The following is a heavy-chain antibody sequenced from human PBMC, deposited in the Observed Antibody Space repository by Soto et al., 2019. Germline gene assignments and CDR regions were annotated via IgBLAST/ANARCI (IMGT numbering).Heavy chain of an antibody. J-gene: IGHJ4*01. CDR1: GYSFTDYW. CDR2: IYPADSDT. D-gene: IGHD6-13*01. CDR3: ATTYTSSSYYFDY. V-gene: IGHV5-51*01. Sequence: PGESLKISCRSFGYSFTDYWIVCVRQMPGKGLEWMGIIYPADSDTRYSPSFQGQVTISADKSISTAYLQWSSLEASDTAMYYCATTYTSSSYYFDYWGHGTLVTVS.